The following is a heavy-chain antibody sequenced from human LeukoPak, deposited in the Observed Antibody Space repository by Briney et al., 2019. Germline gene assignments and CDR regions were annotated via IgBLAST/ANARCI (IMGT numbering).Heavy chain of an antibody. J-gene: IGHJ4*02. V-gene: IGHV3-74*01. CDR2: INSDGSTT. CDR3: ARRSSGSPPYYFDY. Sequence: GGSLRLSCAASGFTFSSYWMHWVRQARGKGLVWVSRINSDGSTTNYADSVKGRFTISRDNAKNTLDLQMNSLRAEDTAVYYCARRSSGSPPYYFDYWGQGTLVTVSS. CDR1: GFTFSSYW. D-gene: IGHD1-26*01.